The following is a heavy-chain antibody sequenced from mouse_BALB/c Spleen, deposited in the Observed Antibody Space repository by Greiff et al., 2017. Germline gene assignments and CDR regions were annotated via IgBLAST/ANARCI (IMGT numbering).Heavy chain of an antibody. CDR3: ARDGNYGFAY. Sequence: VKLVESGAELVKPGASVKLSCTASGFNIKDTYMHWVKQRPEQGLEWIGRIDPANGNTKYDPKFQGKATITADTSSNTAYLQLSSLTSEDTAVYYCARDGNYGFAYWGQGTLVTVSA. D-gene: IGHD2-1*01. CDR1: GFNIKDTY. V-gene: IGHV14-3*02. CDR2: IDPANGNT. J-gene: IGHJ3*01.